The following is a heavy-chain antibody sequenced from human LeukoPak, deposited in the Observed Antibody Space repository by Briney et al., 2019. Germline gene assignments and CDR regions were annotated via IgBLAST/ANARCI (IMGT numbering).Heavy chain of an antibody. V-gene: IGHV3-21*01. CDR1: GFTSSSYS. CDR3: AKGIRAAAGYYFDY. CDR2: ISSSNSYI. Sequence: AGGSLRLSCAASGFTSSSYSMNWVRQAPGKGLEWVSSISSSNSYIYYADSVKGRFTISRDNSKNTLYLQMNSLRAEDTAVYYCAKGIRAAAGYYFDYWGQGTLVTVSS. J-gene: IGHJ4*02. D-gene: IGHD6-13*01.